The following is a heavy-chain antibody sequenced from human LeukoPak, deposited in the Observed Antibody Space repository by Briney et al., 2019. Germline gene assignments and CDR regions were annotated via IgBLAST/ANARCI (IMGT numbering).Heavy chain of an antibody. Sequence: SETLSLTCTVSGGSISSYYWSWTRQPPGKGLEWIGYIYYSGSTNYNPSLKSRVTISVDTSKNQFSLKLSSVTAADTAVYYCARDLFELRAFDIWGQGTMVTVSS. V-gene: IGHV4-59*01. CDR3: ARDLFELRAFDI. J-gene: IGHJ3*02. CDR2: IYYSGST. CDR1: GGSISSYY. D-gene: IGHD3-16*01.